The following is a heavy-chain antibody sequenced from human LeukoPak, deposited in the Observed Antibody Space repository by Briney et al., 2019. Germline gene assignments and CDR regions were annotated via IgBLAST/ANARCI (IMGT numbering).Heavy chain of an antibody. V-gene: IGHV3-7*01. D-gene: IGHD6-13*01. CDR1: GFTFSSYW. CDR2: IKQDGSEK. Sequence: GGSLRLSCAASGFTFSSYWMSWVRQAPGKGLEWVANIKQDGSEKYYVDSVRGRFTISRDNAKNSLYLQMNNLRAEDTAVYYCARVNFGSSWAYYYYYYMDVWGKGTTVTVSS. CDR3: ARVNFGSSWAYYYYYYMDV. J-gene: IGHJ6*03.